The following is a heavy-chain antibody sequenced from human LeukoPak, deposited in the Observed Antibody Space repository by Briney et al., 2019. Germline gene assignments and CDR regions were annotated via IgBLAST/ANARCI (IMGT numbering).Heavy chain of an antibody. J-gene: IGHJ4*02. Sequence: GASLQISCKGSGSSFTSYWIGRVRPLPGKGLEWMGIIYPGDSDTRYSPSFQGQVTISADKSISTAYLQWSSLKASDTAMYYCARAGPAAINFDYWGQGTLVTVSS. D-gene: IGHD2-2*01. V-gene: IGHV5-51*01. CDR1: GSSFTSYW. CDR2: IYPGDSDT. CDR3: ARAGPAAINFDY.